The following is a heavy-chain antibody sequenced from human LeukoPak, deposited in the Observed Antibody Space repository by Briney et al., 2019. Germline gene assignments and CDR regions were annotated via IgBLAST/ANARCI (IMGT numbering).Heavy chain of an antibody. CDR3: AREVRYFDWSHRFDP. CDR1: GGSSGGYY. V-gene: IGHV4-34*01. Sequence: SETLSLTCAVYGGSSGGYYWSWIRQPPGKGLEWIGEINHSGSTNYNPSLKSRVTISVDTSKNQFSLKLSSVTAADTAVYYCAREVRYFDWSHRFDPWGQGTLVTVSS. D-gene: IGHD3-9*01. J-gene: IGHJ5*02. CDR2: INHSGST.